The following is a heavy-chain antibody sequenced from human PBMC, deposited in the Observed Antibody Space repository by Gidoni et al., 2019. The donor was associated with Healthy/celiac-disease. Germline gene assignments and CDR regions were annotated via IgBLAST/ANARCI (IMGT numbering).Heavy chain of an antibody. Sequence: QVQLQESGPGLVKPSQTLSLTCTVSGRSISSGGYSWSWIRQHPGKGLEWIGYIYYSGSTYYNPSLKSRVTISVDTSKNQFSLKLSSVTAADTAVYYCAREDVQRGDYYYDSSGYYYWGQGTLVTVSS. V-gene: IGHV4-31*03. CDR3: AREDVQRGDYYYDSSGYYY. CDR1: GRSISSGGYS. J-gene: IGHJ4*02. CDR2: IYYSGST. D-gene: IGHD3-22*01.